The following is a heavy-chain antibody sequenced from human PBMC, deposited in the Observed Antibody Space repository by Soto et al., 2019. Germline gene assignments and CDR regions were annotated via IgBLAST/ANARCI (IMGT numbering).Heavy chain of an antibody. Sequence: KTSETLSLTCAVSGGSISSGGYSWSWIRQPPGKGLEWIGYMYHSGSTYYNQSLKSRVTKSIDTSKNQFSLKLNSRTAADTAVYYWARNNYGSGSTYFYYWGQGTLVTVP. V-gene: IGHV4-30-2*01. CDR2: MYHSGST. CDR3: ARNNYGSGSTYFYY. CDR1: GGSISSGGYS. D-gene: IGHD3-10*01. J-gene: IGHJ4*02.